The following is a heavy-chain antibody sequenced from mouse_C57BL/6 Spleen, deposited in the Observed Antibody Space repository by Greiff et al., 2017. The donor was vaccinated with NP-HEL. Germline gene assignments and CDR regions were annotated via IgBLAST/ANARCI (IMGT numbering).Heavy chain of an antibody. CDR3: ARTEFWYFDV. V-gene: IGHV3-6*01. Sequence: ESGPGLVKPSQSLSLTCSVTGYSITSGYYWNWIRQFPGNKLEWMGYISYDGSNNYNPSLKNRISITRDPSKNQFFLKLNSVTTEDTATYYCARTEFWYFDVWGTGTTVTVSS. J-gene: IGHJ1*03. CDR2: ISYDGSN. CDR1: GYSITSGYY.